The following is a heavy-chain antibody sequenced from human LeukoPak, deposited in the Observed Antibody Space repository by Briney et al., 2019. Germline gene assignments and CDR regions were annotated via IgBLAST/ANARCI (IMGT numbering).Heavy chain of an antibody. V-gene: IGHV3-21*01. CDR1: GFSFSSYS. Sequence: GGSLRLSCAASGFSFSSYSMNWVRQAPGKGLEWVSSISSSSSYIYYADSVKGRFTISRDNAKNSLYLQMNSLRAEDTAVYYCARSFVASGSYSPDHWGQGTLVTVSS. CDR3: ARSFVASGSYSPDH. CDR2: ISSSSSYI. J-gene: IGHJ4*02. D-gene: IGHD1-26*01.